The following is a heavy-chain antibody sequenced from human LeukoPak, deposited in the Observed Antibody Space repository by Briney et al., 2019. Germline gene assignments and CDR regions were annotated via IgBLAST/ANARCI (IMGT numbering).Heavy chain of an antibody. Sequence: GGCLRLSRAASGFTFDDYAMHWVRPAPGKGLEWVSGISWNSGSIGNAHSVRGGFNISRDNAKNSLYLQMNSLKAEDTELCFRAKEMGAAADYYFDLLGQGTPVNVSS. D-gene: IGHD6-13*01. J-gene: IGHJ4*01. CDR2: ISWNSGSI. V-gene: IGHV3-9*01. CDR3: AKEMGAAADYYFDL. CDR1: GFTFDDYA.